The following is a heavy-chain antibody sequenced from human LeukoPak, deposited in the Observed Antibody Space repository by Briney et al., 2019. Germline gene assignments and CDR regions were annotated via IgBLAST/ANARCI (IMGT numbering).Heavy chain of an antibody. CDR3: ANGGCSSTSSL. CDR2: ISGSGGST. V-gene: IGHV3-23*01. D-gene: IGHD2-2*01. J-gene: IGHJ4*02. Sequence: GGSLRLSCAASGFTFSSYSMNWVRQAPGKGLEWVSAISGSGGSTYYADSVKGRFTISRDNSKNTLYLQMNSLRAEDTAVYYCANGGCSSTSSLWGQGTLVTVSS. CDR1: GFTFSSYS.